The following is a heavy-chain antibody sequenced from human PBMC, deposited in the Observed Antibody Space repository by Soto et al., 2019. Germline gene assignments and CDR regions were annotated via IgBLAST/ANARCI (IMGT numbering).Heavy chain of an antibody. CDR1: GGTFSSYA. CDR2: IIPIFGTA. J-gene: IGHJ4*02. CDR3: ARGGRIAAAGTFDY. V-gene: IGHV1-69*13. Sequence: SVKVSCKASGGTFSSYAISWVRQAPGQGLEWMGGIIPIFGTANYAQKFQGRVTITADESTSTAYMELSSLRSGDTAVYYCARGGRIAAAGTFDYWGQGTLVTVSS. D-gene: IGHD6-13*01.